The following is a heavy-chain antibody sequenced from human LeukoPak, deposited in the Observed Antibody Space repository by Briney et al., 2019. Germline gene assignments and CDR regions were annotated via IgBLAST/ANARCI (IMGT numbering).Heavy chain of an antibody. D-gene: IGHD3-22*01. J-gene: IGHJ4*02. CDR3: ARGAAYYDSSGYYTHLGY. CDR1: GFTFSSYE. CDR2: ISSSGNTT. Sequence: QTGGSLRLSCAASGFTFSSYEMNWVRQAPGKGLEWVSYISSSGNTTYYTDSVKGRFTVSRDNAKDSLYLQMNSLRAEDTAVYYCARGAAYYDSSGYYTHLGYWGQGTLVTVSS. V-gene: IGHV3-48*03.